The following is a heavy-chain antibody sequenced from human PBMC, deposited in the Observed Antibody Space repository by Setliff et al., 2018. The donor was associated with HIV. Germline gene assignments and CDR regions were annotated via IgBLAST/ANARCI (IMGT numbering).Heavy chain of an antibody. J-gene: IGHJ3*02. CDR1: GGSISSYF. Sequence: PSETLSLTCTVSGGSISSYFWSWIRQPPGKGLEWIGYMSYSGSTYYNPSLKSRIIMSVDTSKNQFSLKLSSVTAADTAVYYCARYKCINFACVGFDIWGQGTVVTVSS. V-gene: IGHV4-59*01. D-gene: IGHD3-9*01. CDR2: MSYSGST. CDR3: ARYKCINFACVGFDI.